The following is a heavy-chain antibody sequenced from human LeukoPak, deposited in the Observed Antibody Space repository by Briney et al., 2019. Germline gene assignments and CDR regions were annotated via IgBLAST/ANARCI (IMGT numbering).Heavy chain of an antibody. Sequence: SETLSLTCTVSGYSISSGYHWGWIRQPPGKGLEWIGSIYHSGSTYYNPSLKSRVTISVDTSKNQFSLKLRSVTGADTAVYYCARVVQSTDSSGFYLPEYFQHWGQGDPVTVSS. V-gene: IGHV4-38-2*02. CDR1: GYSISSGYH. CDR3: ARVVQSTDSSGFYLPEYFQH. CDR2: IYHSGST. D-gene: IGHD3-22*01. J-gene: IGHJ1*01.